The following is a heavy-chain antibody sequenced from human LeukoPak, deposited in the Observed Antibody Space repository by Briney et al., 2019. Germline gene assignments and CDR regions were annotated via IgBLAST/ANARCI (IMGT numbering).Heavy chain of an antibody. CDR1: GYTFTDYY. D-gene: IGHD3-10*01. V-gene: IGHV1-2*02. CDR2: INPNSGGT. CDR3: ARERREFFDY. J-gene: IGHJ4*02. Sequence: ASVKVSCKSSGYTFTDYYVRWVRQAPGQGLEWMGWINPNSGGTKYAQNFQGRVTMTRDTSISTAYMELSRLRSDDTAVYYCARERREFFDYWGQGTLVTVSS.